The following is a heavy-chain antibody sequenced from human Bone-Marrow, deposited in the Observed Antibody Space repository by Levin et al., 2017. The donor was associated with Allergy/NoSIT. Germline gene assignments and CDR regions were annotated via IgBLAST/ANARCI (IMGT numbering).Heavy chain of an antibody. CDR3: ARRPLGGALDV. Sequence: PGGSLRLSCAASGFNFNNYAFHWVRQAPGKGLEWVAVISSAGGNRKYIDSVEGRFTISRDNAKNTLFLQMNSLRPEDTAVYYCARRPLGGALDVWGQGTTVTVSS. J-gene: IGHJ6*02. CDR1: GFNFNNYA. V-gene: IGHV3-30*03. CDR2: ISSAGGNR. D-gene: IGHD3-16*01.